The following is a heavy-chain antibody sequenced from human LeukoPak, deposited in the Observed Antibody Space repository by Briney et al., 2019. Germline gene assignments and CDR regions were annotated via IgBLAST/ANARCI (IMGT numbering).Heavy chain of an antibody. V-gene: IGHV3-30*03. D-gene: IGHD3-3*01. CDR2: ISYDGSNK. Sequence: GGSLRLSCAASGFTFSDYGMHWVRQAPGKGLEWVAVISYDGSNKYYADSVKGRFTISRDNSKNTLYLQMNSLRAEDTAVYYCARPYYDFWSGYSDHFDYWGQGTLVTVSS. CDR3: ARPYYDFWSGYSDHFDY. CDR1: GFTFSDYG. J-gene: IGHJ4*02.